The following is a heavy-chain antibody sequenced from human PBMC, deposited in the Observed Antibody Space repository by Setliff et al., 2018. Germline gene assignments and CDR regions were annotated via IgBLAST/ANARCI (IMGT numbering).Heavy chain of an antibody. Sequence: ASVKVSCKTSGYTFNDYGIAWVRQAPGQGLEWMGWISPHTGNTYYTPKLHGRVTLTTDTSTSTAYMELRSLGSDDTAVYYCSRLARFCIRTSCQRLSGGEFWGQGTLVTVSS. J-gene: IGHJ4*02. D-gene: IGHD2-2*01. CDR1: GYTFNDYG. CDR3: SRLARFCIRTSCQRLSGGEF. CDR2: ISPHTGNT. V-gene: IGHV1-18*01.